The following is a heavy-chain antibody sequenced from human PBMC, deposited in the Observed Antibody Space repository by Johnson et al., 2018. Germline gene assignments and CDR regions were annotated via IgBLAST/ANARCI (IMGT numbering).Heavy chain of an antibody. Sequence: VQLVESGGGVVQPGRSLRLSCAASGFTFSSYAMHWVRQAPGKGLEWVAVISYDGSSKYYADSVKGRFTISRDNSKNTLYLQMNSLRVEDTAVYYCSTDREWPGLYPDVWGQGTTVNVFS. CDR3: STDREWPGLYPDV. CDR2: ISYDGSSK. J-gene: IGHJ6*02. CDR1: GFTFSSYA. V-gene: IGHV3-30-3*01. D-gene: IGHD3-3*01.